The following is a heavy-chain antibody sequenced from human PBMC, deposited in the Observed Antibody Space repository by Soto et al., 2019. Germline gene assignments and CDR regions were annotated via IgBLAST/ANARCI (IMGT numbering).Heavy chain of an antibody. D-gene: IGHD4-4*01. Sequence: SVKVSCKASGGTFSSYAISWVRQAPGQGLEWMGGIIPIFGTANYAQKFQGRVTITADESTSTAYMELSGLRSEDTAVYYCARGGDYSNYRVYYYYYGMDVWGQGTTVTVSS. V-gene: IGHV1-69*13. CDR3: ARGGDYSNYRVYYYYYGMDV. J-gene: IGHJ6*02. CDR1: GGTFSSYA. CDR2: IIPIFGTA.